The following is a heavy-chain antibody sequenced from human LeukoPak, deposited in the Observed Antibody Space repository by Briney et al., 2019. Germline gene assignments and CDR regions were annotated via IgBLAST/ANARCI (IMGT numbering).Heavy chain of an antibody. J-gene: IGHJ3*02. CDR3: ARGGFVSRWACDI. Sequence: ASVKVSRKASGYTFTRYAMNWVRQAPGQGLEWMGWINTNTRNPTYAQGFTGRVVFSLDTSVSTAYLQISSLKAEDTAVYYCARGGFVSRWACDIWGQGIMVTVSS. V-gene: IGHV7-4-1*02. CDR1: GYTFTRYA. D-gene: IGHD3-22*01. CDR2: INTNTRNP.